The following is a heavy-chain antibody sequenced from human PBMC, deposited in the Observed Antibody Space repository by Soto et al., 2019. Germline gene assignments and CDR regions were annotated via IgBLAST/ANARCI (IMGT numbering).Heavy chain of an antibody. CDR1: GGSISSSSYY. CDR3: ARGPDILTGFDY. Sequence: SETLSLTCTVSGGSISSSSYYWGWIRQPPGKGLEWIASIKYSGTTFYNPSLKSRVTLSVDTSKNQFALKLSSVTAADTAVYYCARGPDILTGFDYWGQGTQVTVSS. D-gene: IGHD3-9*01. V-gene: IGHV4-39*01. CDR2: IKYSGTT. J-gene: IGHJ4*02.